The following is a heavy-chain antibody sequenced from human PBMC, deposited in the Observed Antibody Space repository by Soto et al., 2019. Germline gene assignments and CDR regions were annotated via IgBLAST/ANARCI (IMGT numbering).Heavy chain of an antibody. Sequence: EVQLVESGGGLVKPGGSLRLSCAGSGFTFKNAWVNWVRQAPGKGLEWVGRLLSKTDGGTADYVATVKGRFTISRDDSKNTCYPRMNNPKTKHTAVYFCTTWYVLNCRGPGTLVTVSS. CDR1: GFTFKNAW. V-gene: IGHV3-15*07. CDR3: TTWYVLNC. D-gene: IGHD6-13*01. CDR2: LLSKTDGGTA. J-gene: IGHJ4*02.